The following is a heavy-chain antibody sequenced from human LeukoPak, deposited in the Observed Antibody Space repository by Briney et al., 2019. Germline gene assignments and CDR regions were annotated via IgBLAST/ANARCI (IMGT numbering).Heavy chain of an antibody. D-gene: IGHD6-13*01. V-gene: IGHV1-2*06. CDR2: INPNTGGT. CDR3: AKVPPSITAAGNWLDP. CDR1: GYTFTAYY. J-gene: IGHJ5*02. Sequence: GASVKVSCKASGYTFTAYYIHWVRQAPGQGLEWMGRINPNTGGTNYAQKFQGRVTMNRDTSITTAYMELSRLTSDDTAIYYCAKVPPSITAAGNWLDPWGQGALVTVSS.